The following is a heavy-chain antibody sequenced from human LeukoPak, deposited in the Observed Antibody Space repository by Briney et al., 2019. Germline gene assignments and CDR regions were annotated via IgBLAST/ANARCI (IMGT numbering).Heavy chain of an antibody. CDR1: GFTFSSYA. Sequence: GRSLRLSCAASGFTFSSYAMHWVRQAPGKGLEWVAVISYDGSNKYYADSVKGRFTISRDNSKNTLYLQMNSLRAEDTAVYYCARAVSYDYVWGSYYNWFDPWGQGTLVTVSS. CDR2: ISYDGSNK. D-gene: IGHD3-16*01. V-gene: IGHV3-30-3*01. J-gene: IGHJ5*02. CDR3: ARAVSYDYVWGSYYNWFDP.